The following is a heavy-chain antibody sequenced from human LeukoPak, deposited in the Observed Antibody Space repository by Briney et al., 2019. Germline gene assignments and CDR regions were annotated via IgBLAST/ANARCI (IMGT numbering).Heavy chain of an antibody. CDR3: ARDSLRGIAAAWIWFDP. CDR1: GFTFSSYG. CDR2: IWYDGSNK. D-gene: IGHD6-13*01. V-gene: IGHV3-33*01. Sequence: PGGSLRLSCAASGFTFSSYGMHCVRQAPGKGLEWVAVIWYDGSNKYYADSVKGRFTISRDNSKNTLYLQMNSLRAEDTAVYYCARDSLRGIAAAWIWFDPWGQGTLVTVSS. J-gene: IGHJ5*02.